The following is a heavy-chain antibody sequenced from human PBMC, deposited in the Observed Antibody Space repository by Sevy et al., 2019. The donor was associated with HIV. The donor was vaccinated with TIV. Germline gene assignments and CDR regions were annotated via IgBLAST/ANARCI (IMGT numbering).Heavy chain of an antibody. CDR1: GYSISSGFY. V-gene: IGHV4-38-2*01. CDR2: MYHSGGT. Sequence: SGTLSLTCAVSGYSISSGFYWGWIRQPPGKGLEWIVLMYHSGGTYYNSSLQSRVTISVDTSKNQFSLELTSVTAADTAVYYCARLGIAVAGYFDYWGQGTLVTVSS. J-gene: IGHJ4*02. D-gene: IGHD6-19*01. CDR3: ARLGIAVAGYFDY.